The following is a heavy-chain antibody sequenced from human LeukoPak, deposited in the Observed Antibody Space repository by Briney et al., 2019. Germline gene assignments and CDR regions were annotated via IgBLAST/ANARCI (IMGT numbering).Heavy chain of an antibody. CDR3: ARGSYSSSWYKFDP. V-gene: IGHV1-2*02. CDR1: GYTFTVYY. D-gene: IGHD6-13*01. CDR2: INPNSGGT. Sequence: GASVTLSCTSSGYTFTVYYMHWVRQAPGQGLEWMGWINPNSGGTNYAQKFQGRVTMTRDTSISTAYMELSRLRSDDTAVYYCARGSYSSSWYKFDPWGQGTLVTVSS. J-gene: IGHJ5*02.